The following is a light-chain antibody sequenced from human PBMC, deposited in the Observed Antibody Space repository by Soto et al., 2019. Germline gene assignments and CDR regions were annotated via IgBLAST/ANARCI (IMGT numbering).Light chain of an antibody. V-gene: IGKV1-27*01. Sequence: DIQMTQSPSSLSASVGDRVTITCRASQGISNYLAWYQQKPGKVPKLLIYAASTLQSGVPSRFSGSGSGTDCTLTSCRLRPQDVATSYCQKYNSARVTFGPGTKVDIK. CDR3: QKYNSARVT. CDR1: QGISNY. CDR2: AAS. J-gene: IGKJ3*01.